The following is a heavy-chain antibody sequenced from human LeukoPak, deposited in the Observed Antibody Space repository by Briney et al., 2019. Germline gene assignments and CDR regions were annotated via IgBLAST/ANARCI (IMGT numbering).Heavy chain of an antibody. V-gene: IGHV4-30-2*01. CDR3: ARGDCRGGSCYTGTGWFDT. CDR2: IYFDDRT. J-gene: IGHJ5*02. D-gene: IGHD2-15*01. Sequence: SETLSLTCAVSGGSISSGGYSWTWIRQPPGKSLEWIGYIYFDDRTSYNPSLKSRVTISADRCKNQFSLKLNSVTAADTAIYYCARGDCRGGSCYTGTGWFDTWGQGTRVTVSS. CDR1: GGSISSGGYS.